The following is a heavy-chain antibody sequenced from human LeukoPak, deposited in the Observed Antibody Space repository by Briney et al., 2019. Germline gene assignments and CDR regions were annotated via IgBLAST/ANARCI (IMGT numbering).Heavy chain of an antibody. D-gene: IGHD6-19*01. CDR2: VNPGASET. J-gene: IGHJ5*01. CDR1: GYNFNNYW. Sequence: GESLQISSKGSGYNFNNYWIGWVRPMPGKDLEWVGIVNPGASETRYSPSFQGQVTISVDKSITTAYLQWSSLKASDTAMYYCAKQSSAWHWFDSWGQGTLVTVSS. CDR3: AKQSSAWHWFDS. V-gene: IGHV5-51*01.